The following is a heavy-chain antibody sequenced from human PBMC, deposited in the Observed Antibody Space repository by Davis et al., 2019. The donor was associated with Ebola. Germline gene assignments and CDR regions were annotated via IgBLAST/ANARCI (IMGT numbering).Heavy chain of an antibody. D-gene: IGHD3-3*01. V-gene: IGHV1-69*13. CDR3: ARDQRFLEWLPNYYYYGMDV. J-gene: IGHJ6*02. CDR1: GYTFTSYG. CDR2: IIPIFGTA. Sequence: SVKVSCKASGYTFTSYGISWVRQAPGQGLEWMGGIIPIFGTANYAQKFQGRVTITADESTSTAYMELSSLRSEDTAVYYCARDQRFLEWLPNYYYYGMDVWGQGTTVTVSS.